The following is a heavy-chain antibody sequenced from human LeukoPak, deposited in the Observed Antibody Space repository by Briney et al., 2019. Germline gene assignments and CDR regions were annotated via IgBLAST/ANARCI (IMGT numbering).Heavy chain of an antibody. Sequence: PGGSLRLSCAASGFTFSSHAMGWVRQAPGKGLEWVANIKQDGSEKYYVDSVKGRFTISRDNAKNSLYLQMNSQRAEDTAVYYCARVQYQLLSFDYWGQGTLVTVSS. CDR3: ARVQYQLLSFDY. CDR2: IKQDGSEK. J-gene: IGHJ4*02. CDR1: GFTFSSHA. D-gene: IGHD2-2*01. V-gene: IGHV3-7*01.